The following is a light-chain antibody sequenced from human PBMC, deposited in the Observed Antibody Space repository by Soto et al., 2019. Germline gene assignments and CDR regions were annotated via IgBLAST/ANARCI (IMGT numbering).Light chain of an antibody. CDR3: SSYSSGGTLV. CDR2: EVS. V-gene: IGLV2-14*01. CDR1: SSDVGGYNY. Sequence: QSVLTQPASVSGSPGQSITISCTGTSSDVGGYNYVSWYQQHPGKAPKLLIFEVSNRPSGVSNRFSGSQPANTASLTMSGLQAEDEADYYCSSYSSGGTLVFGGGTKVTVL. J-gene: IGLJ2*01.